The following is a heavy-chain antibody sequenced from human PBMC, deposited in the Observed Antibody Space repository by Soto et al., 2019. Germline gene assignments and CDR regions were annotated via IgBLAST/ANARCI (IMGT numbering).Heavy chain of an antibody. D-gene: IGHD3-10*01. CDR3: ARDLPTMVRALTYYYYGMDV. Sequence: ASVKVSCKASGYTFTSYGISWVRHAPGQGLEWMGWISAYNGNTNYAQKLQGRVTMTTDTSTSTAYMELRSLRSDDTAVYYCARDLPTMVRALTYYYYGMDVWGQGTTVTVSS. CDR1: GYTFTSYG. V-gene: IGHV1-18*01. J-gene: IGHJ6*02. CDR2: ISAYNGNT.